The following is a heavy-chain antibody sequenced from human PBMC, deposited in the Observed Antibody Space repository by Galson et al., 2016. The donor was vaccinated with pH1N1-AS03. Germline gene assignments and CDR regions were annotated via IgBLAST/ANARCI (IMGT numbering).Heavy chain of an antibody. J-gene: IGHJ6*02. CDR2: IYYSGGT. Sequence: ETLSLTCTVSGGSISSYYWTWIRQPPGKGLEWIGHIYYSGGTSYNPSLKSRVTISVDTSKNQFSLKLSSVTAADTAVYYCARFRSSWTFYYGLDVWGQGTTVTVS. D-gene: IGHD6-13*01. CDR3: ARFRSSWTFYYGLDV. V-gene: IGHV4-59*01. CDR1: GGSISSYY.